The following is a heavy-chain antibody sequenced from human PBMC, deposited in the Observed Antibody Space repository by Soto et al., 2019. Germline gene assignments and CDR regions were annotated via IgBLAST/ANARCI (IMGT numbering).Heavy chain of an antibody. Sequence: SETLSLTCTVSGGSISSGDYYWSWIRQPPGKGLEWIGYIYYSGSTNYNPSLKSRVTISVDTSKNQFSLKLSSVTAADTAVYYCARVPHYYDSSGYYFFDYWGQGTLVTVSS. J-gene: IGHJ4*02. D-gene: IGHD3-22*01. CDR3: ARVPHYYDSSGYYFFDY. CDR1: GGSISSGDYY. V-gene: IGHV4-61*08. CDR2: IYYSGST.